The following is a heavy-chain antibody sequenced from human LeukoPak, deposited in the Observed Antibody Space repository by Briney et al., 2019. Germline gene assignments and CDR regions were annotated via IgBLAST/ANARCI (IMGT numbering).Heavy chain of an antibody. CDR2: LHASGST. Sequence: SETLSLTCSVSGGSISNYYWNWIRQPAGKGLEWIGRLHASGSTRYNPSFGTRVTMSADTSKNQLSLKLTSVTAADTALYFCARDQSGSGGHNDDAFDIWGQGTMVTVYS. D-gene: IGHD3-16*01. J-gene: IGHJ3*02. CDR3: ARDQSGSGGHNDDAFDI. CDR1: GGSISNYY. V-gene: IGHV4-4*07.